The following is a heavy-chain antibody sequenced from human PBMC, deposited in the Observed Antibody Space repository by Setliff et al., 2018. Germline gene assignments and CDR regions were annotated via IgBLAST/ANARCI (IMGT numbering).Heavy chain of an antibody. Sequence: GGSLRLSCAASGFTFSGSAMHWVRQASGKGLEWVGRIRSRSSNYAPAYGASVKGRFTISRDDSKNTAYLQMNSLKIEDTAVYYCAGAGGNSDYFDYWGQGTLVT. CDR2: IRSRSSNYAP. V-gene: IGHV3-73*01. CDR1: GFTFSGSA. J-gene: IGHJ4*02. D-gene: IGHD2-21*02. CDR3: AGAGGNSDYFDY.